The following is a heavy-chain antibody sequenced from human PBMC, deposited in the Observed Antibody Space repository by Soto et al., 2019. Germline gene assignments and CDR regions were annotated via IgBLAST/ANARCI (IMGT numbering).Heavy chain of an antibody. Sequence: SETLSLTCAVSGGSISSYYWSWIRQPPGKGLEWVGYIYYSGSTNYNPSLKSRVTISVDTSKNQFSLKLSSVTAADTAVYYCARDRWGAGYCSSTSCPESLPMDLWGKGTTVTVSS. CDR1: GGSISSYY. D-gene: IGHD2-2*01. CDR2: IYYSGST. J-gene: IGHJ6*03. V-gene: IGHV4-59*01. CDR3: ARDRWGAGYCSSTSCPESLPMDL.